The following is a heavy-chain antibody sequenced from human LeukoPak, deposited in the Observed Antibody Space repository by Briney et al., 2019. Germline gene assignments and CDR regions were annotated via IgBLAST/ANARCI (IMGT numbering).Heavy chain of an antibody. V-gene: IGHV4-34*01. CDR1: GGSFSGYY. J-gene: IGHJ4*02. Sequence: KASETLSLTCAVYGGSFSGYYWSWIRQPPGKGLEWIGEINHSGSTNYNPSLKSRVTISVDTSKNQFSLELSSVTAADTAVYYCARFPPYYGDGGYWGQGTLVTVSS. D-gene: IGHD4-17*01. CDR3: ARFPPYYGDGGY. CDR2: INHSGST.